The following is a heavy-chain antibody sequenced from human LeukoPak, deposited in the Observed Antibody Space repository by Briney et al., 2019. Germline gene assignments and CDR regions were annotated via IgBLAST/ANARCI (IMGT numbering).Heavy chain of an antibody. CDR1: GFTFTNFA. V-gene: IGHV3-33*06. D-gene: IGHD1-1*01. J-gene: IGHJ5*01. CDR2: IWSDGSRK. Sequence: GGSLRLSCAASGFTFTNFAMHWVRQAPGKGLVWVAVIWSDGSRKEYIDSVKDRFTVSRDNSKNTLYLQMNSLRAEDTALYFCAKDLGVLRSGERHPDNWFDSWGQGTLVTVSS. CDR3: AKDLGVLRSGERHPDNWFDS.